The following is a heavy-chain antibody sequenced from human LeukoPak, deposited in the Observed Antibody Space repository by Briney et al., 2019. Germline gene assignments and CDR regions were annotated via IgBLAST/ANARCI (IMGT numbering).Heavy chain of an antibody. D-gene: IGHD3-9*01. CDR2: ISAYNGNT. CDR3: ARDLGGYDILTGYSGYYYYYMDV. J-gene: IGHJ6*03. Sequence: ASVKVSCKASGYTFTSYGISWVRQAPGQGLEWMGWISAYNGNTNYAQKLQGRVTMTTDTSTSTAYMELRGLRSDDTAVYYCARDLGGYDILTGYSGYYYYYMDVWGKGTTVTVSS. CDR1: GYTFTSYG. V-gene: IGHV1-18*01.